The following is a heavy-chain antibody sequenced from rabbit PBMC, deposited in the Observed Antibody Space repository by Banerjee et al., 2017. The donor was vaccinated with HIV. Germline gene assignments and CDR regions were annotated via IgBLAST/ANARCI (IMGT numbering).Heavy chain of an antibody. V-gene: IGHV1S43*01. CDR2: IYTSSGST. Sequence: QQQLEESGGGLVKPGGTLTLTCKASGFSYSGGYDMCWVRQAPGKELEWIACIYTSSGSTYYASWAKGRFTISRSTSLNTVTLQMTSLTAADTATYFCARDAYGDNSGHYIWDLWGPGTLVTVS. D-gene: IGHD1-1*01. J-gene: IGHJ4*01. CDR1: GFSYSGGYD. CDR3: ARDAYGDNSGHYIWDL.